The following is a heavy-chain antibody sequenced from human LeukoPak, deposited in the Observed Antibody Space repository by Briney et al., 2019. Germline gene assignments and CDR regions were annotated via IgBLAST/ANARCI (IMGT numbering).Heavy chain of an antibody. D-gene: IGHD2/OR15-2a*01. V-gene: IGHV1-2*02. CDR3: ARGKRYNNQSKYRNTYYFDY. Sequence: ASVKVSCKASGYTFTGYYMHWVRQAPGLGLEWMGWINPNSGGTNYAQKFQGRVTMTRDTSISTAYMELSRLRSDDTAVYYCARGKRYNNQSKYRNTYYFDYWGQGTLVTVSS. CDR1: GYTFTGYY. CDR2: INPNSGGT. J-gene: IGHJ4*02.